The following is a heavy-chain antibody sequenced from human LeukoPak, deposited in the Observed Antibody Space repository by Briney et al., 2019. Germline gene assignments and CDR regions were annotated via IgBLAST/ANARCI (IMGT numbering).Heavy chain of an antibody. V-gene: IGHV3-7*01. D-gene: IGHD5-18*01. J-gene: IGHJ4*02. CDR1: GFSFTTSW. Sequence: GGSLRLSCAASGFSFTTSWMSWVRQAPGKGLEWVASIEQDGSEKYYVDSVKGRFTISRDNAKNSLFLQMNSLRSEDTAVYYCAKGHTSLAPGGQGALVTVSS. CDR2: IEQDGSEK. CDR3: AKGHTSLAP.